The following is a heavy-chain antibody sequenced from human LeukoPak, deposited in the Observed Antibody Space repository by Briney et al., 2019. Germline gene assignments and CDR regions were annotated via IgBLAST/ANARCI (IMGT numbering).Heavy chain of an antibody. Sequence: GGTLRLSCAASGFTFSSYGMSWVRQAPGKGLEWVSYIGSSGSTVYYADSVKGRFTISRDNANNSLYLQMDSLRDEDTAIYYCARDTLEYSNSPDAFDIWGQGTMVTVSS. V-gene: IGHV3-48*02. CDR3: ARDTLEYSNSPDAFDI. J-gene: IGHJ3*02. D-gene: IGHD4-11*01. CDR2: IGSSGSTV. CDR1: GFTFSSYG.